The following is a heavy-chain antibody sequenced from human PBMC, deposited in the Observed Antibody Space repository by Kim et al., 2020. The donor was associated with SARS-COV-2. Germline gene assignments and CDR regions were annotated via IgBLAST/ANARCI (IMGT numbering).Heavy chain of an antibody. CDR1: DYSITRGYY. D-gene: IGHD3-10*01. J-gene: IGHJ2*01. Sequence: SETLSLTCTVSDYSITRGYYWGWIRQPPGKGLEWIGSIYHSGRGYYNPSLKSRVTISVDTSKNHFSLNLSSVTAADTAVYYCARDYFGSGSGGYFDLWGRGTLVTVSS. V-gene: IGHV4-38-2*02. CDR3: ARDYFGSGSGGYFDL. CDR2: IYHSGRG.